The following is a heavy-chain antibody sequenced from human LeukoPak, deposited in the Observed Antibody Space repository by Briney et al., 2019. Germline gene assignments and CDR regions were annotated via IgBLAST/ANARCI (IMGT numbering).Heavy chain of an antibody. D-gene: IGHD3-10*01. J-gene: IGHJ6*03. CDR2: IYYSGST. CDR3: ARLLWFGTRDYYMDV. V-gene: IGHV4-59*01. CDR1: GGSISSYY. Sequence: SETLSLTSTVSGGSISSYYWSWIRQPPGKGLEWIGYIYYSGSTNYNPSLKSRVTISVDTSKNQFSLKLSSVTAADTAVYYCARLLWFGTRDYYMDVWGKGTTVTISS.